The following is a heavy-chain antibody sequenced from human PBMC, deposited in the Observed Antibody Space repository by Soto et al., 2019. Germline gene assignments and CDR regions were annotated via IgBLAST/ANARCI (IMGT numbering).Heavy chain of an antibody. V-gene: IGHV3-7*01. D-gene: IGHD6-19*01. CDR3: ARLYGSVTTYDY. J-gene: IGHJ4*02. CDR2: INQDGSDR. CDR1: GFTFSDNW. Sequence: EVHLVESGGVFVQPGGSLRLSCAASGFTFSDNWMSWVRQAPGTGLEWVASINQDGSDRRYVDSMRGRFTVSLDNTKSSLYLQMNSLRVEDTAVYFCARLYGSVTTYDYWGQGTLATVSS.